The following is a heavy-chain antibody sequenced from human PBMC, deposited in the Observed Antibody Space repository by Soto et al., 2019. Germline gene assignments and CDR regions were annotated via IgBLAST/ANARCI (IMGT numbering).Heavy chain of an antibody. CDR1: GFSFSSYG. Sequence: PGGSLRLTCAASGFSFSSYGMEWVRLAPGKGLEWVAATTYDGGIKHFVDSVKGRFTISIDNSKNTLYLQMNSLRVEDTATYYCAGALENPYFYYGLNVWGQGTTVTV. J-gene: IGHJ6*02. V-gene: IGHV3-30*03. CDR2: TTYDGGIK. D-gene: IGHD1-1*01. CDR3: AGALENPYFYYGLNV.